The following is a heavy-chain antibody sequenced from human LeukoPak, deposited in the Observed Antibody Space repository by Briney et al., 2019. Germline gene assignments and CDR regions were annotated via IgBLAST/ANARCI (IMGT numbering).Heavy chain of an antibody. CDR3: ARSEYYDSSVYHDY. D-gene: IGHD3-22*01. Sequence: GGSLRLSCAASGFTFSSYWMSWVRQAPGKGLEWVANIKQDGSEKYYVDSVKGRFTISRDNAKNSLYLQMTSLRAEDTAVYYCARSEYYDSSVYHDYWGRRILDRVS. CDR1: GFTFSSYW. CDR2: IKQDGSEK. V-gene: IGHV3-7*01. J-gene: IGHJ4*02.